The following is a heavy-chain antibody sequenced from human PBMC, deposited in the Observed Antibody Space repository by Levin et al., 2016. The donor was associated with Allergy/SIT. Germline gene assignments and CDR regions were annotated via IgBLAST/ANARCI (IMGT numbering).Heavy chain of an antibody. CDR3: ARERYYGSGSYYTVVFYYYGMDV. D-gene: IGHD3-10*01. V-gene: IGHV3-53*05. CDR2: IYSGGST. Sequence: VRQAPGKGLEWVSVIYSGGSTYYADSVKGRFTISRDNSKNTLYLQMNSLRAEDTAVYYCARERYYGSGSYYTVVFYYYGMDVWGQGSTVTVSS. J-gene: IGHJ6*02.